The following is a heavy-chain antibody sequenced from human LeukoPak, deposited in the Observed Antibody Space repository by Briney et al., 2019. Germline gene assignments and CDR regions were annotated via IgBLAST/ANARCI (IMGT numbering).Heavy chain of an antibody. D-gene: IGHD1-14*01. Sequence: ASVKVSCKASGYTFTGYYMHWVRQAPGQGLEWMGWINPNSGDTNYAQKFQDRVTMTRDTSISTAYMQLSRLRSDDTAVYYCASKRDSAGINFQHWGQGTLVTVSS. CDR2: INPNSGDT. CDR1: GYTFTGYY. CDR3: ASKRDSAGINFQH. J-gene: IGHJ1*01. V-gene: IGHV1-2*02.